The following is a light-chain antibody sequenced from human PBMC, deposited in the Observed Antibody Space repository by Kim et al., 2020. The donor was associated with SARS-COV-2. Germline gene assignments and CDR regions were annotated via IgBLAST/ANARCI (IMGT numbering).Light chain of an antibody. CDR1: QSVCSNC. CDR3: QQYGIAPPYT. V-gene: IGKV3-20*01. J-gene: IGKJ2*01. Sequence: SPGEAATLSCRTSQSVCSNCLAWYQQKPVQAPRLLIYSVSNRATGIPDRFSGSGSGTDFTLTISRLEPEDFAVYYCQQYGIAPPYTFGQGTKLEI. CDR2: SVS.